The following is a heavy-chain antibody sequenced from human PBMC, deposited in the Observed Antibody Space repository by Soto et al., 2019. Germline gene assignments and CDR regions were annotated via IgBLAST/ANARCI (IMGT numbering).Heavy chain of an antibody. CDR2: IIPIFGTA. Sequence: QVQLVQSGAEVKKPGSSVKVSCKASGGTFSSYAISWVRQAPGQVLEWMGGIIPIFGTANYAQKFQGRVTITADESTSTAYMELSSLRSEDTAVYYCARGLIYYSNTEDYFDYWGQGTLVTVSS. CDR3: ARGLIYYSNTEDYFDY. J-gene: IGHJ4*02. CDR1: GGTFSSYA. D-gene: IGHD4-4*01. V-gene: IGHV1-69*01.